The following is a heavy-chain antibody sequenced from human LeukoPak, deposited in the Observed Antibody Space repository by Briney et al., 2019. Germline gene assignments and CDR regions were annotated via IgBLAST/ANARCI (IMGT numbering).Heavy chain of an antibody. CDR2: INPNSGGT. V-gene: IGHV1-2*06. CDR3: ARVGDGLNDAFDI. D-gene: IGHD5-24*01. CDR1: GNTFTGYY. J-gene: IGHJ3*02. Sequence: ASVKVSCKASGNTFTGYYMNWVRQAPGQGLEWMGRINPNSGGTNYAQKFQGRVTMTRDTSISTAYMELSRLRSDDTAVYYCARVGDGLNDAFDIWGRGTMVTVSS.